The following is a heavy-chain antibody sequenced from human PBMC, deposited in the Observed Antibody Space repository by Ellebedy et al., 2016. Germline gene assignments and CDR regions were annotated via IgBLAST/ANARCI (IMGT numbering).Heavy chain of an antibody. J-gene: IGHJ4*02. CDR1: GYSFSSYW. CDR3: ARSRCSGTDCYYPNYCDS. D-gene: IGHD2-15*01. V-gene: IGHV5-51*01. Sequence: GGSLRLSCKGSGYSFSSYWIGWVRQMPGKGLEWMGIIYPDDSESKYSPSFQGQVTISADKSISAAYLQWSSLKASDTAMYYCARSRCSGTDCYYPNYCDSWGQGTLVTVSS. CDR2: IYPDDSES.